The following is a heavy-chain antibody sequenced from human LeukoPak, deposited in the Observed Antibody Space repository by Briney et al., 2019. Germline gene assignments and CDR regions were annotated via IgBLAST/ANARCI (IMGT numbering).Heavy chain of an antibody. CDR3: ARLFAGARGSWFDP. CDR1: DGSTTGYY. V-gene: IGHV4-59*12. CDR2: VYYTGRT. J-gene: IGHJ5*02. D-gene: IGHD7-27*01. Sequence: SETLSLTCSVSDGSTTGYYWSWIRQPPGKGLEWIAYVYYTGRTLYNPSLESRVTISVDTSKNQFSLKLSSVTAADTAVYYCARLFAGARGSWFDPWGQGTLVTVSS.